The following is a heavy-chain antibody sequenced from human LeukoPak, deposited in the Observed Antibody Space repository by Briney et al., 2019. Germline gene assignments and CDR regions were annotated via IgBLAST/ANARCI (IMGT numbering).Heavy chain of an antibody. J-gene: IGHJ5*02. V-gene: IGHV4-34*01. CDR2: INHSGST. Sequence: SETLSLTCAVYGGSFSGYYWSWIRQPPGKGLEWIGEINHSGSTNYNPSLKSRVTISVDTSKNQFSLKLSSVTAADTAVYYCATEGGVSGYDWFDPWGQGSLVTVSS. D-gene: IGHD3-22*01. CDR3: ATEGGVSGYDWFDP. CDR1: GGSFSGYY.